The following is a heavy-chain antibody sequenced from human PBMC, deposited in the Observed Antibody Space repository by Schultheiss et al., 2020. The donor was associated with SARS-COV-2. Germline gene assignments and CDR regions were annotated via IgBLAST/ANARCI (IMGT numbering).Heavy chain of an antibody. V-gene: IGHV1-18*01. Sequence: ASVKVSCKASGYTFTSYGISWVRQAPGQGLEWMGWISAYNGNTNYAQKLQGRVTMTTDTSTSTAYMELSSLRSEDTAVYYCARDDSSPDYYYYYMDVWGKGTTVTVSS. CDR1: GYTFTSYG. J-gene: IGHJ6*03. D-gene: IGHD6-13*01. CDR2: ISAYNGNT. CDR3: ARDDSSPDYYYYYMDV.